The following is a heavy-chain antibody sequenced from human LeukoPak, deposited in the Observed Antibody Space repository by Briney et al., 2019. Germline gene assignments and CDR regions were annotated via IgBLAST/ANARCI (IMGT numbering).Heavy chain of an antibody. CDR3: ARTPSRISWFDP. V-gene: IGHV4-39*01. Sequence: GSLRLSCAASGFFFSSYEMNWVRQPPGKGLEWTGSIYYSGNTYYNPSLKSRVTISADTSKNQFSLKLRSVTAADTAVYYCARTPSRISWFDPWGQGTLVTVSS. D-gene: IGHD1-14*01. J-gene: IGHJ5*02. CDR2: IYYSGNT. CDR1: GFFFSSYE.